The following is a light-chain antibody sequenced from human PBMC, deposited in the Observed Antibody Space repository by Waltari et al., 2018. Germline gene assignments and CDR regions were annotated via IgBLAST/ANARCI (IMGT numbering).Light chain of an antibody. J-gene: IGLJ3*02. CDR2: VNSDGSH. CDR3: QTGGHGTWV. Sequence: QPGKGCRSVMKVNSDGSHSRGDGIPDRFSGSSSGAGRYRTISSLQSEDEADYYCQTGGHGTWVFGGGTKLTVL. V-gene: IGLV4-69*01.